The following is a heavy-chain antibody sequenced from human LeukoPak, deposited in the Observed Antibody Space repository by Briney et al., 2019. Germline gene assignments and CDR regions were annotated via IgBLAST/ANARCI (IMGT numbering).Heavy chain of an antibody. V-gene: IGHV3-30*18. J-gene: IGHJ4*02. Sequence: GGSLRLSCAASGFTFSSYGMHWVRQAPGKGLEGVAVISYDGSNKYYADSVKGRFTISRDNSKNTLYLQMNSLRAEDTAVYYCAKGTAYCGGDCYSVVYWGQGTLVTVSS. D-gene: IGHD2-21*02. CDR3: AKGTAYCGGDCYSVVY. CDR2: ISYDGSNK. CDR1: GFTFSSYG.